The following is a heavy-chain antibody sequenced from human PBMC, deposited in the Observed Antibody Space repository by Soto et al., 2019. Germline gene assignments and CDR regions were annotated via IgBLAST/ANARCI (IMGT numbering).Heavy chain of an antibody. CDR3: AVVVPAAIPGGDYYYYGMDV. Sequence: ASVKVSCKASGYTFTGYYMHWVRQAPGQGLEWMGWVNPNSGGTNYAQKFQGRVTMTRDTSISTAYMELSRLRSDDTAVYYCAVVVPAAIPGGDYYYYGMDVWGQGTTVTVSS. CDR1: GYTFTGYY. J-gene: IGHJ6*02. CDR2: VNPNSGGT. V-gene: IGHV1-2*02. D-gene: IGHD2-2*01.